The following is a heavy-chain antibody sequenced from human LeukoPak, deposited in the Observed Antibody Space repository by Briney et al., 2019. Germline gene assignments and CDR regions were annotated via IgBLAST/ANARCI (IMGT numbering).Heavy chain of an antibody. CDR2: IIPIFGTA. V-gene: IGHV1-69*01. D-gene: IGHD2-21*01. CDR1: GGTFSSYA. Sequence: EASVKVSCKASGGTFSSYAISWVRQAPGQGLEWMGGIIPIFGTANYAQKFQGRVTITADESTSTAYMELSSLRSEDTAVYYCARGWTLNCGGDCYYPLDCWGQGTLVTVSS. CDR3: ARGWTLNCGGDCYYPLDC. J-gene: IGHJ4*02.